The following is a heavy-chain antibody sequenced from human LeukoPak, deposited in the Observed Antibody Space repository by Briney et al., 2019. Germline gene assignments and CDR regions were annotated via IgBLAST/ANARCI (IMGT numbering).Heavy chain of an antibody. Sequence: PGGSLRLSCAASGFTFSNYWMIWVRQAPGKGLEWVANINQDGSKKYYEDSVKGRFTISSDNAKNSLYLQMNRLRAEDTAVYYCASEGGEIPRSLLWFGEWRGRSYYYYYGMDVWGQGTTVTVSS. D-gene: IGHD3-10*01. CDR3: ASEGGEIPRSLLWFGEWRGRSYYYYYGMDV. J-gene: IGHJ6*02. CDR1: GFTFSNYW. CDR2: INQDGSKK. V-gene: IGHV3-7*01.